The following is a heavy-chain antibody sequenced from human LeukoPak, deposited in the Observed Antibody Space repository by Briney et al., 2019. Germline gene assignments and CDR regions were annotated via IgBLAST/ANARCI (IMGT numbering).Heavy chain of an antibody. V-gene: IGHV3-48*01. Sequence: GGSLRLSCAASGFTFSSYSMNWVRQAPGKGLEWVSYVSSSSSTIYYADSVKGRFTISRDNAKNSLYLQMNSLRAEDTAVYYCARDPYYDILTGYTLWSDPWGQGTLVTVSS. D-gene: IGHD3-9*01. CDR1: GFTFSSYS. CDR2: VSSSSSTI. J-gene: IGHJ5*02. CDR3: ARDPYYDILTGYTLWSDP.